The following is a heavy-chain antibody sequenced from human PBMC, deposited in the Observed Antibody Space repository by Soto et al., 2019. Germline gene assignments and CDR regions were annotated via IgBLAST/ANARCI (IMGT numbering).Heavy chain of an antibody. CDR2: ISSSGSTI. V-gene: IGHV3-48*03. D-gene: IGHD2-15*01. CDR1: GFTFSSYE. CDR3: ARAAYSSGVRCYHGAYGMDV. J-gene: IGHJ6*02. Sequence: GGSVRLSCAASGFTFSSYEMNWVRQAPGKGLEWVSYISSSGSTIYYADSVKGRFTISRDNAKNSLYLQMNSLRAEDTAVYYCARAAYSSGVRCYHGAYGMDVCGQATTVTV.